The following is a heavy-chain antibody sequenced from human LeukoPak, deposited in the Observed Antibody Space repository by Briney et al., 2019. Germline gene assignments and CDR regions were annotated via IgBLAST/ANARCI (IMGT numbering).Heavy chain of an antibody. V-gene: IGHV3-23*01. CDR2: ISGSGGST. CDR1: GFTFSSYA. CDR3: AKDAVRYNWNYHPFDY. Sequence: GGSLRLSCAASGFTFSSYAMSWVRQAPGKGLEWVSAISGSGGSTYYADAVKGRFTISRDNSKNTLYLQMNSLRAEDTAVYYCAKDAVRYNWNYHPFDYWGQGTLVTVSS. J-gene: IGHJ4*02. D-gene: IGHD1-7*01.